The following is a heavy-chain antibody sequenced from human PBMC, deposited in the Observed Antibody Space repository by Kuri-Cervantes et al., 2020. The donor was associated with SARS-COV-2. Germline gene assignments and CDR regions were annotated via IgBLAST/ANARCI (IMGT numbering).Heavy chain of an antibody. J-gene: IGHJ5*02. Sequence: GGSLRLSCAASGFTFSSYAMHWVRQAPGKGLEWVAVISYDGSNKYYADSVKGRFTISRDNSKNTLYLQMNSLRAEDTAVYYCARLTVTPWGQGTLVTVSS. CDR3: ARLTVTP. CDR2: ISYDGSNK. D-gene: IGHD4-17*01. CDR1: GFTFSSYA. V-gene: IGHV3-30-3*01.